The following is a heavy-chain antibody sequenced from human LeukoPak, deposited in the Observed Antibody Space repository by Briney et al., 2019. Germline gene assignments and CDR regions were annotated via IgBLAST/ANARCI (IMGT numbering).Heavy chain of an antibody. CDR3: LRDSLRSYFDY. D-gene: IGHD2-15*01. CDR2: ISSSGSTI. CDR1: GFTFSTYW. J-gene: IGHJ4*02. V-gene: IGHV3-48*01. Sequence: PGGSLRLSCAASGFTFSTYWMHWVRQAPGKGLEWVSYISSSGSTIYYADSVKGRFTISRDNSKNTLYLQMNSLRAEDTAVYYCLRDSLRSYFDYWGQGTLVTVSS.